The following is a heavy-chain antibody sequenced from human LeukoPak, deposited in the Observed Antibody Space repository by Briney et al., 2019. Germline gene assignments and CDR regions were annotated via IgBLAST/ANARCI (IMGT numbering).Heavy chain of an antibody. Sequence: SETLSLTCTVSGGSISSSSYYWGWIRQPPGTGLEWIGSIYYSGSTYYNPSLKSRVIISVDTSKNQFSLKLSSVTAADTAVYYCATILRLRFLEWPHDYWGQGTLVTVSS. V-gene: IGHV4-39*01. CDR2: IYYSGST. J-gene: IGHJ4*02. D-gene: IGHD3-3*01. CDR1: GGSISSSSYY. CDR3: ATILRLRFLEWPHDY.